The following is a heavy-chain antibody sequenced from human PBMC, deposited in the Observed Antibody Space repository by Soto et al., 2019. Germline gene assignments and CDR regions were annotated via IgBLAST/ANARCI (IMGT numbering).Heavy chain of an antibody. Sequence: ASVKVSCKASGYTFTSYDINWVRQATGQGLEWMGWMNPNSGNTGYAQKFQGRVTVTRNTSISTAYMELSSLRSEDTAVYYCARSYDFWSGYLSPYYYMDVWGKGTTVTVSS. V-gene: IGHV1-8*01. CDR2: MNPNSGNT. D-gene: IGHD3-3*01. CDR3: ARSYDFWSGYLSPYYYMDV. CDR1: GYTFTSYD. J-gene: IGHJ6*03.